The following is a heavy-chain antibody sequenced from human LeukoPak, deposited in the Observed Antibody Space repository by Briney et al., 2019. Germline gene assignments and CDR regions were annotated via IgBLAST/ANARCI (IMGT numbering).Heavy chain of an antibody. V-gene: IGHV3-33*01. J-gene: IGHJ4*02. CDR1: GFTFSSYG. D-gene: IGHD6-19*01. CDR3: ARGWGSGWYNYFDY. CDR2: IWYDGSNK. Sequence: RGMSLRLSCGACGFTFSSYGMHWVRQAPGKGLEWVAVIWYDGSNKYYADSVKGRFTISRDNSKNTLYLQMNSLRAEDTAVYYCARGWGSGWYNYFDYWGQGTLVTVSS.